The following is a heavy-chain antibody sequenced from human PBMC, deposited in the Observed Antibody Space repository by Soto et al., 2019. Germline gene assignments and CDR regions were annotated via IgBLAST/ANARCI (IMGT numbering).Heavy chain of an antibody. J-gene: IGHJ4*02. CDR1: GFTFTKAY. CDR3: ASEGGYPGSNFDGAY. V-gene: IGHV3-15*01. Sequence: EVQLVESGGGLVEPGGSIRLSCVASGFTFTKAYMTWVRQAPGKGLEWVGRIKGSHAGGTTDYATSVKGRFTISRDDSKNTLHLQMNSLKTKDTSVYYCASEGGYPGSNFDGAYWGQGTLVTVSS. CDR2: IKGSHAGGTT. D-gene: IGHD1-26*01.